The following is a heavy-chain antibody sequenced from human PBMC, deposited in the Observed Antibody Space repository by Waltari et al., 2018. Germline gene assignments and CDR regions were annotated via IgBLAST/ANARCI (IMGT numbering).Heavy chain of an antibody. Sequence: QVQLQESGPGLVKPSETLSLTCTVSGGSISSYYWSWIRQPPGKGLEWIGYIYYSGSTNYNPALKMRVTISVDTSKNQFSLKLSSVTAADTAVYYCARLYGSGSYYKYYYYYYMDVWGKGTTVTISS. D-gene: IGHD3-10*01. CDR2: IYYSGST. J-gene: IGHJ6*03. V-gene: IGHV4-59*01. CDR3: ARLYGSGSYYKYYYYYYMDV. CDR1: GGSISSYY.